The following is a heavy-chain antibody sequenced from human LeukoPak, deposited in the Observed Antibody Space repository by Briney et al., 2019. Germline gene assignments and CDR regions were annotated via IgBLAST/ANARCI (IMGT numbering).Heavy chain of an antibody. J-gene: IGHJ4*02. CDR2: INQGGSVK. CDR1: GFTFRSYW. V-gene: IGHV3-7*01. Sequence: GGSLRLSCAASGFTFRSYWMSWVRQALGKGLEWVANINQGGSVKYYVDSVKGRFTISRDDAKNSLYVQMNSLRDEDTAVYYCARVGYSGWNLEYWGQGTLVTVSS. D-gene: IGHD5-12*01. CDR3: ARVGYSGWNLEY.